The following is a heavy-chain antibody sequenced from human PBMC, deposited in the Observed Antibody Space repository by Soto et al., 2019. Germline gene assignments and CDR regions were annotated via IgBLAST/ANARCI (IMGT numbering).Heavy chain of an antibody. CDR1: GGSISSYY. V-gene: IGHV4-59*01. CDR2: IYYSGST. J-gene: IGHJ6*03. Sequence: SETLSLTCTVSGGSISSYYWSWIRQPPGKGLEWIGYIYYSGSTNYNPSLKSRVTISVETSKNQFSLKLSSVTAADTAVYYCARGLGYSGYDLDYYYYYYMDVWGKGTTVTVSS. D-gene: IGHD5-12*01. CDR3: ARGLGYSGYDLDYYYYYYMDV.